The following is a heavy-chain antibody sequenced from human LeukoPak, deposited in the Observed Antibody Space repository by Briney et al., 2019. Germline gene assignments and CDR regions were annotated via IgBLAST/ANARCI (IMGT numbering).Heavy chain of an antibody. V-gene: IGHV1-18*01. CDR2: ISTHNGKT. D-gene: IGHD6-19*01. CDR3: ARATQREQWLVDY. Sequence: ASVKVSCKASGYPFSTYGISWVRQAPGQGLQWMAWISTHNGKTDYAQNFQDRVTVTRDTSTSTAYMELSSLRSEDTAVYYCARATQREQWLVDYWGQGTLVTVSS. CDR1: GYPFSTYG. J-gene: IGHJ4*02.